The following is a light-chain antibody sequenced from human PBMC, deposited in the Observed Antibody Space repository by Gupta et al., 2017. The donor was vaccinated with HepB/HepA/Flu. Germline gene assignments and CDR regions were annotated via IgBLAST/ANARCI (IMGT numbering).Light chain of an antibody. Sequence: QSALTQPASVSGSPGQSITISCTGTSSDVGSYNLVSWYQQHPGKAPKLMIYEVSKRPSGVSNRFSGSKSGNTASLTITGLQAEEGADYYCCSYAGSSTYVVFGGGTKLTVL. V-gene: IGLV2-23*02. CDR2: EVS. CDR1: SSDVGSYNL. J-gene: IGLJ2*01. CDR3: CSYAGSSTYVV.